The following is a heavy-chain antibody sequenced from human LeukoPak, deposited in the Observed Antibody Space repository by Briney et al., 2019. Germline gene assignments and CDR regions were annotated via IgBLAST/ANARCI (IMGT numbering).Heavy chain of an antibody. D-gene: IGHD2-15*01. CDR3: ARAPAPRGSKNWFDP. CDR1: GGSISSSSYY. V-gene: IGHV4-39*07. CDR2: IYYSGST. J-gene: IGHJ5*02. Sequence: SETLSLTCTVSGGSISSSSYYWGWIRQPPGKGLEWIGSIYYSGSTYYNPSLKSRVTISVDTSKNQFSLKLSSVTAADTAVYYCARAPAPRGSKNWFDPWGQGTLVTVSS.